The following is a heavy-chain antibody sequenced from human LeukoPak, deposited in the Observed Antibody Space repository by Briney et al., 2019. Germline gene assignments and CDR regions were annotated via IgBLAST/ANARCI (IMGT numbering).Heavy chain of an antibody. J-gene: IGHJ4*02. Sequence: SETLSLTCTVSGYSISSGYYWGWIRQPPGKGLEWIGSIYHSGSTYYNPSLKSRVTISVDTSKNQFSLKLSSVTAADTAVYYCARDPVRTYYYDSSGYSWGQGTLVTVSS. D-gene: IGHD3-22*01. CDR1: GYSISSGYY. CDR2: IYHSGST. CDR3: ARDPVRTYYYDSSGYS. V-gene: IGHV4-38-2*02.